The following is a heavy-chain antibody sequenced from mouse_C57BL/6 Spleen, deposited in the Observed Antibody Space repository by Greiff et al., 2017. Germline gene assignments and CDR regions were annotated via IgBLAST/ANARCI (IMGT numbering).Heavy chain of an antibody. D-gene: IGHD1-1*01. Sequence: VKLMESGAELVKPGASVKISCKASGYAFSSYWMNWVKQRPGKGLEWIGQIYPGDGDTNYNGKFKGKATLTADKSSSTAYMQLSSLTSEDSAVYFCARGTTVVEGDYWGQGTTLTVSS. CDR2: IYPGDGDT. CDR3: ARGTTVVEGDY. V-gene: IGHV1-80*01. CDR1: GYAFSSYW. J-gene: IGHJ2*01.